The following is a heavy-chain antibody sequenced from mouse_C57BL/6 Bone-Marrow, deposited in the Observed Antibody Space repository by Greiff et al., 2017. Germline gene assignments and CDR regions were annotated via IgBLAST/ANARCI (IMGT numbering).Heavy chain of an antibody. CDR2: IDPENGET. D-gene: IGHD1-1*01. Sequence: EVKLMESGAELVRPGASVKLSCTASGFNIKDDYMHWVKQRPEQGLEWIGWIDPENGETEYASKFQGKATITADTSSNTAYRQLISLTSEDTAVYYCPPYYGLDYWGQGTTLTVSS. V-gene: IGHV14-4*01. CDR3: PPYYGLDY. J-gene: IGHJ2*01. CDR1: GFNIKDDY.